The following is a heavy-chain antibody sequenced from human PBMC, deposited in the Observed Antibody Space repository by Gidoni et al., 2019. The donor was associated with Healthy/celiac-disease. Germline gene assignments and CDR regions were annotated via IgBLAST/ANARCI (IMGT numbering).Heavy chain of an antibody. CDR1: GGSISSYY. V-gene: IGHV4-59*01. CDR3: AREGDAKEYFDY. CDR2: IYYSGST. Sequence: QVQLQESGPGLVKPSETLSLTCTVSGGSISSYYWSWIRQPPGKGLEWIGYIYYSGSTNYNPSLKSRVTISVDTSKNQFSLKLSSVTAADTAVYYCAREGDAKEYFDYWGQGTLVTVSS. J-gene: IGHJ4*02. D-gene: IGHD3-16*01.